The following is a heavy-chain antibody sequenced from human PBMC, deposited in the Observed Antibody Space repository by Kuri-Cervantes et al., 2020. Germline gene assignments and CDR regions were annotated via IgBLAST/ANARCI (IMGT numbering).Heavy chain of an antibody. J-gene: IGHJ5*02. CDR2: IYTSGST. Sequence: SETLSLTCTVSGGSISSYYWNWIRQPAGKGLEWIGRIYTSGSTNYNPSLKSRVTISVDTSKNQFSLKLSSVTAADTAVYYCAREGEWLLFSGGGFDPWGQGTLVTVSS. CDR3: AREGEWLLFSGGGFDP. D-gene: IGHD3-3*01. V-gene: IGHV4-4*07. CDR1: GGSISSYY.